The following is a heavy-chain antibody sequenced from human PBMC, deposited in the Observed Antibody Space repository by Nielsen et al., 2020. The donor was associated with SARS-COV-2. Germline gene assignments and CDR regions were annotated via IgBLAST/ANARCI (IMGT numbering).Heavy chain of an antibody. V-gene: IGHV3-53*01. J-gene: IGHJ6*02. CDR2: IYSGGST. CDR3: ARGYSSGWYFGVPGYGMDV. D-gene: IGHD6-19*01. CDR1: GFTVSSNY. Sequence: GGSLRLSCAASGFTVSSNYMSWVRQAPGKGLEWVSVIYSGGSTYYADSVKGRFTISRDNSKNTLYLQMNSLRVEDTAVYYCARGYSSGWYFGVPGYGMDVWGQGTTVTVSS.